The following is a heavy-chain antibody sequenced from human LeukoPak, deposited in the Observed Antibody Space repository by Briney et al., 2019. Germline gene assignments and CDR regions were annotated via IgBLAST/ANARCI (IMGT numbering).Heavy chain of an antibody. V-gene: IGHV4-39*01. Sequence: PSETLSLTCTVSGGPIFSSPFYWGWIRQPPGKGLEWIASVYYNGITYYNPSLKSRVTISVDTSKNQFALKVTYVTAADTAIYYCARLMSTVATWGQGTLVTVTS. CDR3: ARLMSTVAT. CDR1: GGPIFSSPFY. CDR2: VYYNGIT. J-gene: IGHJ4*02. D-gene: IGHD5-12*01.